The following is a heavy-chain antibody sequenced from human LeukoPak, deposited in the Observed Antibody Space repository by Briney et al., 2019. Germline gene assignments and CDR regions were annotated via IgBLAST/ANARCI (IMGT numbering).Heavy chain of an antibody. CDR3: AKALRITMIVVVSSPD. V-gene: IGHV3-23*01. Sequence: GGSLRLSCAASGFTFSNYAMTWVRQAPGKGLEWVSGISGSGGSTYYADSVKGRFTISRDNSKNTLYLQMNSLRAEDTAVYYCAKALRITMIVVVSSPDWGQGTLVTVSS. CDR1: GFTFSNYA. J-gene: IGHJ4*02. D-gene: IGHD3-22*01. CDR2: ISGSGGST.